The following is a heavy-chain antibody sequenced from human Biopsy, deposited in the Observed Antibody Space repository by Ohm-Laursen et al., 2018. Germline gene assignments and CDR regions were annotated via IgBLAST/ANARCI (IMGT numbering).Heavy chain of an antibody. Sequence: GSLRRSCSASGFTFSSFSMNWVRQAPGKGLEWISYINEVSSHIYDADSVKGRITVARDSAKNSLYLQMNSLRVEDTAVYYCARDSSRRAREGGMDVWGQGTTVTVSS. J-gene: IGHJ6*02. V-gene: IGHV3-21*01. CDR2: INEVSSHI. CDR1: GFTFSSFS. D-gene: IGHD6-6*01. CDR3: ARDSSRRAREGGMDV.